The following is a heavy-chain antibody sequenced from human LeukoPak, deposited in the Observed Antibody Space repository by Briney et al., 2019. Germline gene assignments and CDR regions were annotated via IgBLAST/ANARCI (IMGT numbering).Heavy chain of an antibody. D-gene: IGHD6-6*01. CDR2: IYTSGNT. J-gene: IGHJ5*02. V-gene: IGHV4-61*02. CDR1: GGSISSGRYY. Sequence: PSEALSLTCTVSGGSISSGRYYWSWIRQPAGKGLEWIGRIYTSGNTNYNPSLKSRVTISVDTSKSQFSLKLSSVTAADTAVYYCARSSQEARPIAARANCFDPWGQGTLVTVSS. CDR3: ARSSQEARPIAARANCFDP.